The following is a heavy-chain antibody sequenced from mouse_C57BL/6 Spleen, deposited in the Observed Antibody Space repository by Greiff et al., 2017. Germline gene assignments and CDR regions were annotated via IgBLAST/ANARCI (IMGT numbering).Heavy chain of an antibody. J-gene: IGHJ2*01. CDR3: AREEGTTAGGY. Sequence: EVQVVESGGGLVKPGGSLKLSCAASGFTFSSYAMSWVRQTPEKRLEWVATISDGGSYTYYPDNVKGRFTISRDNAKNNLYLQMSHLKSEDTAMYYCAREEGTTAGGYWGQGTTLTVSS. CDR2: ISDGGSYT. CDR1: GFTFSSYA. V-gene: IGHV5-4*01. D-gene: IGHD1-2*01.